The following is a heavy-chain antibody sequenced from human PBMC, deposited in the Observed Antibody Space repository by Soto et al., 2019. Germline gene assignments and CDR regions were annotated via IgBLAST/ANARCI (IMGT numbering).Heavy chain of an antibody. Sequence: PSETLSLTCAVYGGSFSGYYWSWIRQPPGKGLEWIGEINHSGSTNYNPSLKSRVTISVDTSKNQFSLKLSSVTAADTAVYYCARVSGLRFLEWLPRANYYYYYGMDVWGQGTTVTVSS. CDR3: ARVSGLRFLEWLPRANYYYYYGMDV. CDR1: GGSFSGYY. D-gene: IGHD3-3*01. J-gene: IGHJ6*02. V-gene: IGHV4-34*01. CDR2: INHSGST.